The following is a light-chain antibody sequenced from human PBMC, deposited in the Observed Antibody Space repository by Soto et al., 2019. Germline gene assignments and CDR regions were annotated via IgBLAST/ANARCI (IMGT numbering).Light chain of an antibody. Sequence: EIVLTQSPATLSLSPGERATLSCRASQSVSSGSLTWYQHKPGQAPRLLIYDASSRAPGIPARFSGSGSGTDFTLTISTLEPEDFAVYYCHQRSSWPRTFGQGTKLEMK. CDR2: DAS. V-gene: IGKV3-11*01. J-gene: IGKJ2*01. CDR1: QSVSSGS. CDR3: HQRSSWPRT.